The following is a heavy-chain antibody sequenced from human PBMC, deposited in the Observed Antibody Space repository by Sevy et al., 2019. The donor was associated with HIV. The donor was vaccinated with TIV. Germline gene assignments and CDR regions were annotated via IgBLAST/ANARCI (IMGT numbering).Heavy chain of an antibody. J-gene: IGHJ6*02. CDR2: ISSSSSYI. CDR1: GFTFSSYS. V-gene: IGHV3-21*01. CDR3: ARDGDCSSTSCYFYYYYGMDV. D-gene: IGHD2-2*01. Sequence: GGSLRLSCAASGFTFSSYSMNWVRQAPGKGLEWVSSISSSSSYIYYADSVKGRFTISRDNAKNSRYLQMNSLRAEDTAVYYCARDGDCSSTSCYFYYYYGMDVWGQGTTVTVSS.